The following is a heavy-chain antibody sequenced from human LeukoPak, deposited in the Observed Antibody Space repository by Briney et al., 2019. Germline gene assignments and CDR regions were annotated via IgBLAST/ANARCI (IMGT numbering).Heavy chain of an antibody. Sequence: GGSLRLSCAASGFTFSSNAMTWVRQAPGKGLECVSAITAGGDTPYYADSVKGRFTISRDNSKNTLYLQTNSLRAEDTAVYYCAKDWGLGGSYKGVDYWGQGTLVTVPS. CDR1: GFTFSSNA. CDR2: ITAGGDTP. CDR3: AKDWGLGGSYKGVDY. V-gene: IGHV3-23*01. J-gene: IGHJ4*02. D-gene: IGHD1-26*01.